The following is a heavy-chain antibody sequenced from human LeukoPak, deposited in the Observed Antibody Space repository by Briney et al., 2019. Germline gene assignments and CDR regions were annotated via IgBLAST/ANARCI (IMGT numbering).Heavy chain of an antibody. D-gene: IGHD2-2*01. V-gene: IGHV3-48*03. J-gene: IGHJ6*02. CDR3: ARDDIVVVPAAHTHYYYYGMDV. CDR2: ISSSGSTI. Sequence: GGSLRLSCAASGFTFSSYEMNWVRQAPGKGLEWVSYISSSGSTIYYADSVKGRSTISRDNAKNSLYLQMNSLRAEDTAVYYCARDDIVVVPAAHTHYYYYGMDVWGQGTTVTVSS. CDR1: GFTFSSYE.